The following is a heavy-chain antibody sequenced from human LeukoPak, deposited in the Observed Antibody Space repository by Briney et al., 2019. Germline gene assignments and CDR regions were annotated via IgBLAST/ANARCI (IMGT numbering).Heavy chain of an antibody. D-gene: IGHD2-2*01. Sequence: PGGSLRLSCAASGFTFSNAWMSWVRQAPGKGLEWVGRIKSKADGGTTDYAAPVKGRFTISRDDSKNTLYLQMNSLKTEDTAVYYCTTQFIVVVPAAIYGGVADYWGQGTLVTVSS. CDR1: GFTFSNAW. CDR2: IKSKADGGTT. CDR3: TTQFIVVVPAAIYGGVADY. V-gene: IGHV3-15*01. J-gene: IGHJ4*02.